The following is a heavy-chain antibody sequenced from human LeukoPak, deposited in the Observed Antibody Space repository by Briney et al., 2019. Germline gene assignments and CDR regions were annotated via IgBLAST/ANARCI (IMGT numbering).Heavy chain of an antibody. V-gene: IGHV5-51*01. J-gene: IGHJ5*02. CDR3: ARLLGPPAGISSGGRCYYDNWFDP. Sequence: GESLKISCKGSGYSFTSDWIGWVRQIPGKGLEWVAIIYPGDSDTRYSPSFQGQVTISVDKSISTAYLQWSSLKASDTAMYYCARLLGPPAGISSGGRCYYDNWFDPWGQGTLVTVSS. D-gene: IGHD2-15*01. CDR2: IYPGDSDT. CDR1: GYSFTSDW.